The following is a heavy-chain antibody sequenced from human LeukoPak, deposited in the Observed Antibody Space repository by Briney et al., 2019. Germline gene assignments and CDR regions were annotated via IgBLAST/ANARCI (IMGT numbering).Heavy chain of an antibody. V-gene: IGHV4-31*03. Sequence: SQTLSLTCTVSGGSISSGGYYWSWIRQHPGKGLEWIGYIYYSGSTYYNPSLKSRVTISVDTSKNQFSLKLSSVTAADTAVYYCARVGWIQVLGYCSSTSCYAYWFDPWGQGTLVTVSS. CDR1: GGSISSGGYY. CDR3: ARVGWIQVLGYCSSTSCYAYWFDP. D-gene: IGHD2-2*01. J-gene: IGHJ5*02. CDR2: IYYSGST.